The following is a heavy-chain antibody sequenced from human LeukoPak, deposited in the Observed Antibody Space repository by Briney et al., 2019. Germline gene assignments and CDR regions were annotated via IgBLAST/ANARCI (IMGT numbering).Heavy chain of an antibody. J-gene: IGHJ4*02. CDR1: GFTISYNY. CDR3: APDEGGDYVGLDY. Sequence: GGSLRLSCAAFGFTISYNYMSWVRQAPGKGLQWVSVIYSNTSAYYADSVKGRFTISRDNSKNTLYLQMSSLQTEDTAVYYCAPDEGGDYVGLDYWGQGTLVTVSS. V-gene: IGHV3-66*02. CDR2: IYSNTSA. D-gene: IGHD4-17*01.